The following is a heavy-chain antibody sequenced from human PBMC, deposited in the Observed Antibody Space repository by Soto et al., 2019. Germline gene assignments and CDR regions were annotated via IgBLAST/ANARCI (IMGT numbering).Heavy chain of an antibody. CDR3: ARDLTGVHIAAEFDY. Sequence: EVQLLESGGGLVQPGGSLRLSCAASGFIFSSYAMNWVRQAPGKGLEWVSYISTSVTSVFYADSVKGRFTISRDNAKNSLFLQMNSLRAEDTAVYYCARDLTGVHIAAEFDYWGQGTLVSVSS. CDR2: ISTSVTSV. J-gene: IGHJ4*02. V-gene: IGHV3-48*03. D-gene: IGHD2-21*01. CDR1: GFIFSSYA.